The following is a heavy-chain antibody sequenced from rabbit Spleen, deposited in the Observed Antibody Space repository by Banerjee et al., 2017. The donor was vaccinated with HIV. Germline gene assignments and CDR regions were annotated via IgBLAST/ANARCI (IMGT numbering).Heavy chain of an antibody. J-gene: IGHJ4*01. CDR3: ARDLVAVIGWNFNL. Sequence: EQLEESGGGLVKPEGSLTLTCKAYGVSLNDKDVMCWVRQAPGKGLEWIACINIVTGKSVYASWAKGRFTMSRTSSTTVTLQMTSLTAADTATYFCARDLVAVIGWNFNLWGPGTLVTVS. CDR2: INIVTGKS. D-gene: IGHD1-1*01. CDR1: GVSLNDKDV. V-gene: IGHV1S45*01.